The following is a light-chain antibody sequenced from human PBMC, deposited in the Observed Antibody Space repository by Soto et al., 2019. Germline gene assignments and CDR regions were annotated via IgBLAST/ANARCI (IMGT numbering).Light chain of an antibody. CDR1: QSVSSNY. V-gene: IGKV3-20*01. CDR3: QQSNNWPWT. Sequence: EIVSTQSPGTLSLSPGERATLSCRTSQSVSSNYLAWYQQKPGQAPRLLIYGASSRATGIPDRFSGSGSGTDFTLTISSLQSEDFAVYYCQQSNNWPWTFGQGTKVDIK. J-gene: IGKJ1*01. CDR2: GAS.